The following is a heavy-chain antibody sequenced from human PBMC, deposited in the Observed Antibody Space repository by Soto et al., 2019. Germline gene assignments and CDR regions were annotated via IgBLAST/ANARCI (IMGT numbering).Heavy chain of an antibody. Sequence: PGGSLRLSCAASGFTFSSYGMHWVRQAPGKGLEWVAVISYDGSNKYYADSVKGRFTISRDNSKNTLYLQMNSLRAEDTAVYYCAKDHYYDSSGYYDYWGQGNLVTVSS. J-gene: IGHJ4*02. V-gene: IGHV3-30*18. CDR2: ISYDGSNK. D-gene: IGHD3-22*01. CDR3: AKDHYYDSSGYYDY. CDR1: GFTFSSYG.